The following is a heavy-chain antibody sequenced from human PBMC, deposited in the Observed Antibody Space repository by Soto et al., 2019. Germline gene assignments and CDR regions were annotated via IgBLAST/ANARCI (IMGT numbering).Heavy chain of an antibody. Sequence: GGSLRLSCAASGFTFSSYWMSWVRQAPGKGLEWVANIKQDGSEKYYVDSVKGRFTISRDNAKNSLYLQMNSLRAEDTAVYYCARNKAHIAVAGTGDAFDIWGQGTMVTVSS. CDR3: ARNKAHIAVAGTGDAFDI. D-gene: IGHD6-19*01. CDR2: IKQDGSEK. J-gene: IGHJ3*02. CDR1: GFTFSSYW. V-gene: IGHV3-7*01.